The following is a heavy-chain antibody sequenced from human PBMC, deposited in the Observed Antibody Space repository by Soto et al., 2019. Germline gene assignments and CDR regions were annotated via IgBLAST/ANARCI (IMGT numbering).Heavy chain of an antibody. J-gene: IGHJ6*02. CDR1: GGSISSGGYY. D-gene: IGHD1-26*01. V-gene: IGHV4-31*03. Sequence: QVQLQESGPGLVKPSQTLSLTCTVSGGSISSGGYYWSWIRQHPGKGLEWIGYIYYSGSTYYNPSRKSRVTIAVDTSKNQFSLKLSSVTAADTAVYYCAREIDPVATARYSNYYYGMDVWGQGTTVTVSS. CDR2: IYYSGST. CDR3: AREIDPVATARYSNYYYGMDV.